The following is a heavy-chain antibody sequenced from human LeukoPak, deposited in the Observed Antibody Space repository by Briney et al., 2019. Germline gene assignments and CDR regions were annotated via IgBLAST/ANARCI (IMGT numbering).Heavy chain of an antibody. D-gene: IGHD3-16*01. V-gene: IGHV3-11*06. Sequence: GGSLRLSCVASGFSFSDCYMSWIRQAPGKGLEWVSYISSSSDYINYADSVKGRFTISRDNAKNSLYLQMNSLRAGDTAVYYCARTLWPYDAFDIWGQGTMVTASS. CDR2: ISSSSDYI. CDR3: ARTLWPYDAFDI. CDR1: GFSFSDCY. J-gene: IGHJ3*02.